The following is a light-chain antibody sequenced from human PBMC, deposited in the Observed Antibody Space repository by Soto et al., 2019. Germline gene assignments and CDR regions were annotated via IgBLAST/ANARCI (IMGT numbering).Light chain of an antibody. V-gene: IGLV2-14*01. CDR3: SSYTSSSTLV. J-gene: IGLJ2*01. CDR2: DVS. Sequence: QSALTQPASVSGSPGQSITISCTGTSSDVGGYNYVSWYQQHPGKAPKLMIYDVSNRPSGVSNRSSGSKSGNTAFLTISGLQAEDEADYYCSSYTSSSTLVFGGGTKLTVL. CDR1: SSDVGGYNY.